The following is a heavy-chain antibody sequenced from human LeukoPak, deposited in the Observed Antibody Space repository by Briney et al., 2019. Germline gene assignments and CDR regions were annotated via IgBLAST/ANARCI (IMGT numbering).Heavy chain of an antibody. Sequence: GGSLRLSWAASGFTFSRYGMHWVRQAPGRGLEGVAVIRYDGSNKYYADSGKGRFTISRDNSKNTLYLQRNSLRPDATAVYYCAKDLGPVALNGGDYWGQGTLVTVSS. CDR2: IRYDGSNK. J-gene: IGHJ4*02. D-gene: IGHD6-19*01. CDR1: GFTFSRYG. V-gene: IGHV3-30*02. CDR3: AKDLGPVALNGGDY.